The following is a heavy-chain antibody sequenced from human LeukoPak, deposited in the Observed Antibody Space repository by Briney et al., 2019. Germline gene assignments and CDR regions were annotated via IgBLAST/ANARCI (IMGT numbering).Heavy chain of an antibody. J-gene: IGHJ6*03. CDR2: VSGSGGST. D-gene: IGHD3-10*01. CDR3: AKAGLRGQVRGVMDHYYYYYYMDV. V-gene: IGHV3-23*01. CDR1: GFTFSSYA. Sequence: PGGSLRLSCAASGFTFSSYAMHWVRQAPGKGLEWVSAVSGSGGSTYYTDSVKGRFTISRDNSKNTLYLQMNSLRAEDTAVYYCAKAGLRGQVRGVMDHYYYYYYMDVWGKGTTVTISS.